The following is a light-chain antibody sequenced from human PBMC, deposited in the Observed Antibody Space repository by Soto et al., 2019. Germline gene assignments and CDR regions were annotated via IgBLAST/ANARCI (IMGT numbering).Light chain of an antibody. Sequence: DIVMTQSPDSLAVSLGERATINCKSSQSILYTSSGNNYLAWYQHKPGQPPKLLIYWASTRVSGVPDRFSGGGSGTDFTLTIISLQAEDVVVYYCLQYYGPPQTFGQGTKVDIK. CDR2: WAS. CDR3: LQYYGPPQT. CDR1: QSILYTSSGNNY. J-gene: IGKJ1*01. V-gene: IGKV4-1*01.